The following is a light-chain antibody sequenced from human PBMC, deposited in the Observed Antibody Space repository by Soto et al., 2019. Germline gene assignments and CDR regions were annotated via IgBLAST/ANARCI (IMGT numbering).Light chain of an antibody. CDR2: NTR. Sequence: QAVVTQEPSLTVSPGGTVTLTCASSTGAVTSGYYPSWFQQKPGQPPRALVYNTRNKHSWTPARFSGSLLGGKAALTLSGAQPEDEADYYCLLYYGVAQLVFGGGTKLTVL. J-gene: IGLJ2*01. CDR1: TGAVTSGYY. V-gene: IGLV7-43*01. CDR3: LLYYGVAQLV.